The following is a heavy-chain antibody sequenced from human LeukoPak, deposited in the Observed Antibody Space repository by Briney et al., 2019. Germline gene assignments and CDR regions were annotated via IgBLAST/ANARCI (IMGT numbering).Heavy chain of an antibody. CDR2: IYHSGST. D-gene: IGHD2-15*01. V-gene: IGHV4-38-2*01. CDR3: ARHLGGGRVNGPSANFDY. Sequence: SETLSLTCAVSGYSISSGYYWGWIRQPPGKGLEWIGSIYHSGSTYYNPSLKSRVTISVDTSKNQFSLKLSSVTAADTAVYYCARHLGGGRVNGPSANFDYWGRGTLVTVSS. J-gene: IGHJ4*02. CDR1: GYSISSGYY.